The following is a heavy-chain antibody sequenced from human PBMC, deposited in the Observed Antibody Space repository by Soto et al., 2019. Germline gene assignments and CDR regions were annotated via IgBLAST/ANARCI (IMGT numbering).Heavy chain of an antibody. Sequence: SDPLSLTCTVSDGSISSYYWSWIRQPAGKGLEWIGRIYTSGSDNYNPTHKSRVTMSVDTSKNQFSLKLSSVTAADTAVYYCARGGMPRYSYGAQPYYYYYGMDVWGQGTTVTVSS. J-gene: IGHJ6*02. CDR3: ARGGMPRYSYGAQPYYYYYGMDV. D-gene: IGHD5-18*01. V-gene: IGHV4-4*07. CDR2: IYTSGSD. CDR1: DGSISSYY.